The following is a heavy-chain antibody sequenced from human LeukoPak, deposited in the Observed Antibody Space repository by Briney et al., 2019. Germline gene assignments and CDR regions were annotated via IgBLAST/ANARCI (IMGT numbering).Heavy chain of an antibody. CDR2: IHPSGTL. CDR3: SRGLDSRKLGY. CDR1: GASFSSGDQY. Sequence: SETLSLTCTVSGASFSSGDQYWNWIRQRPGEGLEWIGSIHPSGTLYNNPSLKSRVTISIDTSKNQFSLNLNSVTAADTVVYFCSRGLDSRKLGYWGQGTLVTVSS. D-gene: IGHD3-22*01. V-gene: IGHV4-31*03. J-gene: IGHJ4*02.